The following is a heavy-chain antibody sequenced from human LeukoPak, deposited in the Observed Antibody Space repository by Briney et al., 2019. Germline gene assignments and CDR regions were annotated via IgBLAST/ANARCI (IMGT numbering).Heavy chain of an antibody. CDR1: GYTFTSYY. V-gene: IGHV1-46*01. Sequence: ASVKVSCKASGYTFTSYYMHWVRQAPGQGLEWMGIINPSGGSTSYAQKFQGRVTMTRDTSTSTVYMELSSLRSEDTAVYYCARTPAVGDGYIGTTLYFDLWGRGTLVTVSS. CDR3: ARTPAVGDGYIGTTLYFDL. J-gene: IGHJ2*01. D-gene: IGHD5-24*01. CDR2: INPSGGST.